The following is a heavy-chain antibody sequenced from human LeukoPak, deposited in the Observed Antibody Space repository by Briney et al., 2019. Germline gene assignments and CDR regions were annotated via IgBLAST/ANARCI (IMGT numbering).Heavy chain of an antibody. V-gene: IGHV3-7*04. J-gene: IGHJ4*02. CDR3: ARGDKFSGDY. CDR2: IHQDGNEK. D-gene: IGHD2-15*01. CDR1: GFTFSTYW. Sequence: PGGSLRLSCAASGFTFSTYWMSWVRQAPGQGQEWVANIHQDGNEKYYVDSVEGRFTISRDNAKNSLYLQMNSLRAEDTAVYYCARGDKFSGDYWGQGTLVTVSS.